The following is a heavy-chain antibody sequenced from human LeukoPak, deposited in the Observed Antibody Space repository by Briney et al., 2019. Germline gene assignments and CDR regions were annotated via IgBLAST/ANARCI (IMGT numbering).Heavy chain of an antibody. Sequence: SETLSLTCTISGGSISSYYLSWIRQPAGKGLEWIGRIYSRVTTYNPSLKSRVTISLDTSKNQFSLKLSCVTATDTAVYFCARDSGSGTFTWGQGTLVTVSS. CDR1: GGSISSYY. CDR2: IYSRVT. CDR3: ARDSGSGTFT. J-gene: IGHJ5*02. D-gene: IGHD3-10*01. V-gene: IGHV4-4*07.